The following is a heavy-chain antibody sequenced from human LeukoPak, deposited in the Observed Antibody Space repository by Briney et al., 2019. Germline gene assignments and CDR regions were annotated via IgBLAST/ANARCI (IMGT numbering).Heavy chain of an antibody. Sequence: ESLKISCKGSGYSFTSYWIGWVRQAPGKGLEWVSTIGGTGVRTYYADSVKGRFTISRDNSKNTLYLQMNSLRAEDTAVYYCAKLISSGYYYDRGPLDYWGQGTLVTVSS. J-gene: IGHJ4*02. V-gene: IGHV3-23*01. D-gene: IGHD3-22*01. CDR3: AKLISSGYYYDRGPLDY. CDR2: IGGTGVRT. CDR1: GYSFTSYW.